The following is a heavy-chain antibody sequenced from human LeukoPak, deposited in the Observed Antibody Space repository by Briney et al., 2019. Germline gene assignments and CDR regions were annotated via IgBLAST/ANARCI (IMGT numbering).Heavy chain of an antibody. Sequence: SETMSLTCTVSGDSISSYYWSWIRQPPGKGLECIGFIYYSGSTDYNPSLKSRVTISVDTSKNQLSLNLSSVTAADTALYFCARGGTRGYYMDVWGKGTTVTISS. D-gene: IGHD3-10*01. CDR1: GDSISSYY. CDR2: IYYSGST. V-gene: IGHV4-59*01. CDR3: ARGGTRGYYMDV. J-gene: IGHJ6*03.